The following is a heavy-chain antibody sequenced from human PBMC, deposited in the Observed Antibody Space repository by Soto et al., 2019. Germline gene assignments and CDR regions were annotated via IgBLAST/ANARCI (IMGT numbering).Heavy chain of an antibody. J-gene: IGHJ4*03. V-gene: IGHV3-64D*06. Sequence: GGSLRLSCSASGFTFSNAAMHWVRQTPGRGLEYLAFINSNGRNKFYGDSVKGRFTVSRDNAQNTLYLQMSSLTVDDTARYFCVRASEPHPYGSGSYPPYWGPGTQVNVSS. CDR2: INSNGRNK. CDR3: VRASEPHPYGSGSYPPY. CDR1: GFTFSNAA. D-gene: IGHD3-10*01.